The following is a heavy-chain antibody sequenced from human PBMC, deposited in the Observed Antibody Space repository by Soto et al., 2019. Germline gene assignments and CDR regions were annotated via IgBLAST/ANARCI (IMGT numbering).Heavy chain of an antibody. D-gene: IGHD3-3*01. CDR2: FIPVYRTL. Sequence: AASVKVSCKASGGSFGKSAINWLRQTPGQGLEWLGGFIPVYRTLNYAQKFQGRVTITADESTGTAYMTLSSLASDDTAVYYCATGVIWIGYFTVDSWGQGTRVTVSS. V-gene: IGHV1-69*13. CDR3: ATGVIWIGYFTVDS. J-gene: IGHJ4*02. CDR1: GGSFGKSA.